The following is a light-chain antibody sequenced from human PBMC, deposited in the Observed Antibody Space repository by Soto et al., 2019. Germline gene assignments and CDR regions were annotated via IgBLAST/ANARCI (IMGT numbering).Light chain of an antibody. Sequence: QSALTQPASVSGSPGQSITISCTGTSSDVGLYNYVSWYQQHPGKAPKLMIYEVTYRPSGVPTRFSGSKSDNTASLTISGRQAEDEAIYYCSSYTSGSTVWVFGGGTKLTVL. CDR2: EVT. J-gene: IGLJ3*02. V-gene: IGLV2-14*01. CDR1: SSDVGLYNY. CDR3: SSYTSGSTVWV.